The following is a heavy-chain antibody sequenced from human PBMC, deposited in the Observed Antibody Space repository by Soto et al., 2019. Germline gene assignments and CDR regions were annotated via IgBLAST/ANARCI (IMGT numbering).Heavy chain of an antibody. CDR3: ARGDYYDSSSTYYFDY. V-gene: IGHV4-30-2*01. J-gene: IGHJ4*02. CDR1: GGSISSGGYS. Sequence: PSETLSLTCAVSGGSISSGGYSWSWIRQPPGKGLEWIGYIYHSGSTYYNPSLKSRVTISVDRSKNHFSLNLSSVTAADTAVYYCARGDYYDSSSTYYFDYWGQGTLVTVSS. CDR2: IYHSGST. D-gene: IGHD3-22*01.